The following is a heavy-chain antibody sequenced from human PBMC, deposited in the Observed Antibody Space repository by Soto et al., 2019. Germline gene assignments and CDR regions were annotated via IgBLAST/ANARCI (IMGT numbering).Heavy chain of an antibody. CDR3: VRGRSGQLVVFY. J-gene: IGHJ4*02. V-gene: IGHV1-2*02. CDR1: GYTSTGHY. D-gene: IGHD3-10*01. Sequence: QVQLVQSGAEVKKPGASVKVSCKASGYTSTGHYIHWVRQAPGQGPGWMGEIGPASGDTRYAQKFQGRVTMTRDTSINPVYMELNNLSPDDTAVYYCVRGRSGQLVVFYWGQGTPVTVSS. CDR2: IGPASGDT.